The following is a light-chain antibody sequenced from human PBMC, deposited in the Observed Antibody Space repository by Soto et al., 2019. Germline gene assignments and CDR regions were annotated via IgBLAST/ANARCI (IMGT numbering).Light chain of an antibody. J-gene: IGKJ4*01. CDR1: QCISSF. Sequence: DIHLTQSPSFLSASVGDRVTITCRSSQCISSFLAWYQQKPWKAPKLLIYAASTLQSGFPSRFSGSGSGTDLTLTISSLQPEDLATYVCQQVERYPSTFGGGTKVDIK. CDR3: QQVERYPST. CDR2: AAS. V-gene: IGKV1-9*01.